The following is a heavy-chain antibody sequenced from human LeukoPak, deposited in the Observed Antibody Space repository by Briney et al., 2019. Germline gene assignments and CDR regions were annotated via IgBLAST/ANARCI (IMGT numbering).Heavy chain of an antibody. CDR3: ARDSSSWGQHDY. CDR2: INWNGGST. J-gene: IGHJ4*02. V-gene: IGHV3-20*04. D-gene: IGHD6-13*01. Sequence: GGSLRLSCAASGFTFDDYGMNWVRQAPGKGLEWVSGINWNGGSTGYADSVKGRFTISRDNAKNSLYLQMNSLRAEDTAVYYCARDSSSWGQHDYWGQGTLVTVSS. CDR1: GFTFDDYG.